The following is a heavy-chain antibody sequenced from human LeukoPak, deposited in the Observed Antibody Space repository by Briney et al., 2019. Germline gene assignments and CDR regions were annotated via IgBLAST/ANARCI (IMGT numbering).Heavy chain of an antibody. J-gene: IGHJ4*02. D-gene: IGHD6-19*01. CDR1: GGSISSYY. CDR3: ARGIAVIDY. CDR2: IYTSGRS. V-gene: IGHV4-4*07. Sequence: SETLSLTCTVSGGSISSYYWSWIRQPAGKGVEWIGRIYTSGRSNYTPSLKSRVTMSVDTSKNQFSLKLSSVTAADTAVYYCARGIAVIDYWGQGTLVTVSS.